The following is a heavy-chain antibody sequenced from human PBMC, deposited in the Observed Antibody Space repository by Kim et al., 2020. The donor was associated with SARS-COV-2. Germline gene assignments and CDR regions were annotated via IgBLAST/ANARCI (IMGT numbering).Heavy chain of an antibody. Sequence: GESLKISCKGSGYSFTSYWIGWVRQMPGKGLEWMGIIYPGDSDTRYSPSFQGQVTISADKSISTAYLQWSSLKASDTAMYYCARLTMVRGAGYYYYGMDVWGQGTTVTGSS. CDR3: ARLTMVRGAGYYYYGMDV. D-gene: IGHD3-10*01. CDR1: GYSFTSYW. V-gene: IGHV5-51*01. CDR2: IYPGDSDT. J-gene: IGHJ6*02.